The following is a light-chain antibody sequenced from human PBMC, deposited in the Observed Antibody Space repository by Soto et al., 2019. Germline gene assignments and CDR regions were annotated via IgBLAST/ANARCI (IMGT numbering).Light chain of an antibody. V-gene: IGKV3-20*01. CDR2: GAF. CDR1: QSVLSNY. Sequence: ILLTQSPGTLSLSPGERVNLSCRASQSVLSNYLAWYQQKPGQAPRFLIYGAFRRATGIPDRFSGSGSGTDFTRTSSRLEPEDFAVYYCQQYSSAPITFGQGTRLEIK. J-gene: IGKJ5*01. CDR3: QQYSSAPIT.